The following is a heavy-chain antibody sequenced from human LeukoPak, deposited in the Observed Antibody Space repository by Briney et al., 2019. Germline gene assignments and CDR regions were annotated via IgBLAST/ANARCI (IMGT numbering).Heavy chain of an antibody. CDR1: GGSISSSSYY. CDR2: IVYTGRT. D-gene: IGHD6-25*01. V-gene: IGHV4-39*01. CDR3: ARGRGNYYYYGMDV. J-gene: IGHJ6*02. Sequence: SETLSLTCTVSGGSISSSSYYWGWIRQPPGKGLEWIGSIVYTGRTYYNPSLKSRVSISVDTSKNQFSLKLSSVTAADTAVYYCARGRGNYYYYGMDVWGQGTTVTVSS.